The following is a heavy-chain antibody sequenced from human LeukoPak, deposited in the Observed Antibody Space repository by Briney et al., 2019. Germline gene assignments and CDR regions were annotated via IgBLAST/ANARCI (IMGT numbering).Heavy chain of an antibody. CDR1: GGSFSGYY. CDR2: IYYSGTT. V-gene: IGHV4-34*01. D-gene: IGHD5-18*01. Sequence: KPSETLSLTCAVYGGSFSGYYWSWIRQPPGKGLEWIGTIYYSGTTYYNLSLKSRVTISVDTSKSQFSLELRSVTATDTAVYYCARHHTALGTGEGPDYWGQGTLVTVSS. J-gene: IGHJ4*02. CDR3: ARHHTALGTGEGPDY.